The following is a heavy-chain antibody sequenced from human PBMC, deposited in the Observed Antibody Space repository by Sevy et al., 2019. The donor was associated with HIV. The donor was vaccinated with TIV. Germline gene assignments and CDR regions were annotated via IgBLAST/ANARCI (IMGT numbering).Heavy chain of an antibody. J-gene: IGHJ4*02. Sequence: GESLKISCRGSGYRFTSYWIAWVRQVPGRGLEWMGIIYPDDSDIRYSPSLQGQVTISVDKSISTAYLQWSSLEASDTVMYFCARRFYDSTGYPQYFFDYWGQGTPVTVSS. CDR2: IYPDDSDI. D-gene: IGHD3-22*01. CDR3: ARRFYDSTGYPQYFFDY. V-gene: IGHV5-51*01. CDR1: GYRFTSYW.